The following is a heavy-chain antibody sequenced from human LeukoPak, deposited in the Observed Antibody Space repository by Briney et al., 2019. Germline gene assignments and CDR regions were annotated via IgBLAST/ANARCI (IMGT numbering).Heavy chain of an antibody. CDR3: AGQLWYWYFDL. CDR1: GGSFSGYY. Sequence: PSETLSLTCAVYGGSFSGYYWSWIRQPPGKGLEWIGEINHSGSTNYNPSLKSRVTISVDTPKIQFSLKLSSVTAADTAVYYCAGQLWYWYFDLWGRGTLVTVSS. J-gene: IGHJ2*01. V-gene: IGHV4-34*01. CDR2: INHSGST. D-gene: IGHD5-18*01.